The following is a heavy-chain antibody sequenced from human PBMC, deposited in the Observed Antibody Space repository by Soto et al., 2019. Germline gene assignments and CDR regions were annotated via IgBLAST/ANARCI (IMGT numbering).Heavy chain of an antibody. D-gene: IGHD6-19*01. Sequence: SETLSLTCTVSGGSISSGGYYWSWIRQHPGKGLEWIGYIYYSGSTYYNPSLKSRVTISVDTSKNQFSLKLSSVTAADTAVYYCARAPIAVAGTINWFDPWGQGTLVTVSS. CDR3: ARAPIAVAGTINWFDP. CDR1: GGSISSGGYY. J-gene: IGHJ5*02. V-gene: IGHV4-31*03. CDR2: IYYSGST.